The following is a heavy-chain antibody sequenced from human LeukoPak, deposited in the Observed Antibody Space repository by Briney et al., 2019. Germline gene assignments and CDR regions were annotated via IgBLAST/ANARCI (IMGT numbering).Heavy chain of an antibody. D-gene: IGHD2-21*02. CDR3: ARGMYGDSVGMDV. V-gene: IGHV3-74*01. Sequence: PGRSLRLSCAASGFTFSSYWMYWVRQAPGKGLMWVSRMNSDGSTIRYADSVKGRFTISRDNAKNTLYLQMNSLRVEDTAVYYRARGMYGDSVGMDVWGQGTTVTVSS. CDR1: GFTFSSYW. CDR2: MNSDGSTI. J-gene: IGHJ6*02.